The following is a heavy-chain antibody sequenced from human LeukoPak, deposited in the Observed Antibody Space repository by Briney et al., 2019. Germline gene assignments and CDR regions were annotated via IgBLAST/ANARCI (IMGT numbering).Heavy chain of an antibody. CDR1: GGSISSSSYY. D-gene: IGHD2-2*01. CDR2: IYYSGST. V-gene: IGHV4-39*07. Sequence: SETLSLTCTVSGGSISSSSYYWGWIRQPPGKGLEWIGSIYYSGSTYYNPSLESRVTISVDTSKNQFSLKLSSVTAADTAVYYCARVYCSSTSCYGAFDIWGQGTMVTVSS. CDR3: ARVYCSSTSCYGAFDI. J-gene: IGHJ3*02.